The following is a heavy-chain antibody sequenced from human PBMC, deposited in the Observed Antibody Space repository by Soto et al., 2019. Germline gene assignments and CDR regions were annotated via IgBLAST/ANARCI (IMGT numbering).Heavy chain of an antibody. D-gene: IGHD3-3*01. CDR1: GFTFSSYG. CDR3: ARTDIYWSGSPGDAFDI. V-gene: IGHV3-33*01. Sequence: QVQLVESGGGVVQPGRSLRLSCAASGFTFSSYGMHWVRQAPGKGLEWVEVIWYDGSNKYYADSVKGRFTISRDNSKNTLYLQMNSLRADDTAVYYCARTDIYWSGSPGDAFDIWVQGTMVTVSS. J-gene: IGHJ3*02. CDR2: IWYDGSNK.